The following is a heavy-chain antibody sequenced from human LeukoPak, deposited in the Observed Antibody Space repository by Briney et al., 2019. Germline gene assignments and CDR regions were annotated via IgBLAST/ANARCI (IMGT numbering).Heavy chain of an antibody. CDR3: ALGDPSSS. CDR2: VYSGGST. Sequence: PGGSLRLSCAASGFTVSANYMTWVRQAPGKGLEWVSVVYSGGSTYYADSVKGRFTISRDSSKNTLYLQTNSLRAEDTAVYYCALGDPSSSWGQGTLVTVSS. CDR1: GFTVSANY. J-gene: IGHJ4*02. D-gene: IGHD6-13*01. V-gene: IGHV3-66*01.